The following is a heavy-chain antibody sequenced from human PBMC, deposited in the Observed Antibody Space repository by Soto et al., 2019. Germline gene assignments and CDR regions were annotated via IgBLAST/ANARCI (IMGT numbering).Heavy chain of an antibody. CDR2: IYYSGST. CDR3: VRVMSRGHSYVFGASSTSGMDA. V-gene: IGHV4-59*01. D-gene: IGHD5-18*01. J-gene: IGHJ6*02. Sequence: ETLSLTGTVAGRSISSYYLSWIRQPPGKGLEWIGYIYYSGSTNYNPSLKSRVTISVDTSKNQFSLRLISVTAADTAVYYCVRVMSRGHSYVFGASSTSGMDAWSQGTPVTVS. CDR1: GRSISSYY.